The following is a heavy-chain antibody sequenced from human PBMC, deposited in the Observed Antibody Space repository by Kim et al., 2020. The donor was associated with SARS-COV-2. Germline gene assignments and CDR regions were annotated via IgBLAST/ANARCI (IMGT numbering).Heavy chain of an antibody. D-gene: IGHD6-13*01. Sequence: GGSLRLSCAATGFALSDHYIDWVRHSPGKGLEWVGRSGNRADGYTTEYAASVRDRFTLSRDDSKNSLYLQMNSLKTEDSAVYYCSRGFSDVGIYAFDIWGQGTKVTVS. CDR2: SGNRADGYTT. CDR3: SRGFSDVGIYAFDI. V-gene: IGHV3-72*01. J-gene: IGHJ3*02. CDR1: GFALSDHY.